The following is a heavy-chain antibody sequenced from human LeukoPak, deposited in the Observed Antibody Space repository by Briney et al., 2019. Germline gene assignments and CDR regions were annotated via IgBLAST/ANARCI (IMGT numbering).Heavy chain of an antibody. D-gene: IGHD6-6*01. V-gene: IGHV1-18*01. CDR1: GGSFSSFG. CDR3: AREHSSSSVDY. J-gene: IGHJ4*02. CDR2: ISAYNGNT. Sequence: ASVKVSCKVSGGSFSSFGISWVRQAPGQGLEWMGWISAYNGNTNYAQKLQGRVTMTTDTSTSTAYMELRSLRSDDTAVYYCAREHSSSSVDYWGQGTLVTVSS.